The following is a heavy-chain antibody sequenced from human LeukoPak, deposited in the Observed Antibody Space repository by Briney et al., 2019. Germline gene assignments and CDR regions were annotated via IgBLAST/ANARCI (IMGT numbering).Heavy chain of an antibody. D-gene: IGHD3-10*01. V-gene: IGHV1-18*01. CDR1: GGTFSSYA. CDR3: AQYDFYGSGSYWGS. J-gene: IGHJ5*02. CDR2: ISAFNGNT. Sequence: ASVKVSCKASGGTFSSYAISWVRQAPGQGLEWMGWISAFNGNTNYAQKFQGRLTMTTDTSTSTAYMELRSLRSDDTAVYFCAQYDFYGSGSYWGSWGQGTLVTVSS.